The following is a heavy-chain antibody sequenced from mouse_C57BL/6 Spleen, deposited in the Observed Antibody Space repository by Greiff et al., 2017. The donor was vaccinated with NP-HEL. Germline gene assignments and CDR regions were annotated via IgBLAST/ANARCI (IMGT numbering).Heavy chain of an antibody. CDR2: IDPNSGGT. D-gene: IGHD2-4*01. CDR3: ARGSSYYDYDDGSAWFAY. Sequence: QVQLQQPGAELVKPGASVKLSCKASGYTFTSYWMHWVKQRPGRGLEWIGRIDPNSGGTKYNEKFKSKATLTVDKPSSTAYMQLSSLTSEDSAVYYCARGSSYYDYDDGSAWFAYWGQGTLVTVSA. V-gene: IGHV1-72*01. CDR1: GYTFTSYW. J-gene: IGHJ3*01.